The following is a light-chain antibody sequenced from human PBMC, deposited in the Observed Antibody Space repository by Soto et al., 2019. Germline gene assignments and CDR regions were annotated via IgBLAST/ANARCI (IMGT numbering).Light chain of an antibody. Sequence: EIVLTQSPATLSLSPGERATLSCRASQSVENYLAWFQQKRGQAPRLLIYDTSNRAAGIPDRFSGSGSGTDFTLTISSLEPEDFAVYYCHQRYIWPPLTCGVGTKVEIK. V-gene: IGKV3-11*01. J-gene: IGKJ4*01. CDR2: DTS. CDR1: QSVENY. CDR3: HQRYIWPPLT.